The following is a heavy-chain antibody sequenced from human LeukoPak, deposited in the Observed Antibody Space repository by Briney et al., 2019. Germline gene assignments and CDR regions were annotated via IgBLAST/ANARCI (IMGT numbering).Heavy chain of an antibody. CDR2: IYYTGST. D-gene: IGHD3-10*01. CDR1: GGSISSYY. CDR3: ARGGYYGSGNDFRFDP. J-gene: IGHJ5*02. V-gene: IGHV4-59*01. Sequence: PSETPSLTCTVSGGSISSYYWSWIRQPPGKGLEWIGYIYYTGSTNYNPSLKSRVTISVETSKNQFSLKLKSVTAADTAVYYCARGGYYGSGNDFRFDPWGQGTLVTVSS.